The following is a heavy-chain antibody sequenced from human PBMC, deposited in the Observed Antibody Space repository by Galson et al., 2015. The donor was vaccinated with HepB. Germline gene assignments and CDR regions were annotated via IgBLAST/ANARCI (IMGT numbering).Heavy chain of an antibody. CDR3: AKCNIPSGNFYPLGDPYFDS. V-gene: IGHV3-23*01. J-gene: IGHJ4*02. CDR1: GFNFRNYG. Sequence: LRLSCAASGFNFRNYGMFWVRQAPGKGLEWLSAISGTGDHTYYADSVKGRFTISRDNSQNTVYLQMSGLGAEETALYYCAKCNIPSGNFYPLGDPYFDSWGQGALVTVSS. CDR2: ISGTGDHT. D-gene: IGHD3-10*01.